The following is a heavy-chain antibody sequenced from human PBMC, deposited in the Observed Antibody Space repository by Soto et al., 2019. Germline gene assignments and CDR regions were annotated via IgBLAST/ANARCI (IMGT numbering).Heavy chain of an antibody. CDR1: GGSISSSNW. J-gene: IGHJ5*02. CDR3: ARDCFRPKTGTTRPDNWFDP. Sequence: KSSETLSLTCAVSGGSISSSNWWSWVRQPPGKGLEWIGEIYHSGSTNYNPSLKSRVTISVDKSKNQFSLKLSSVTAADTAVYYCARDCFRPKTGTTRPDNWFDPWGQGTLVTVSS. D-gene: IGHD1-7*01. CDR2: IYHSGST. V-gene: IGHV4-4*02.